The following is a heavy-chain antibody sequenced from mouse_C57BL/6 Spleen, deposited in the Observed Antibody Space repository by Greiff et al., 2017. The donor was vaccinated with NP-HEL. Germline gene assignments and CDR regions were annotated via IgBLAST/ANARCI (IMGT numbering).Heavy chain of an antibody. J-gene: IGHJ3*01. CDR3: ARPHYGSRGAWFAY. V-gene: IGHV5-17*01. Sequence: EVKLMESGGGLVKPGGSLKLSCAASGFTFSDYGMHWVRQAPEKGLEWVAYISSGSSTIYYADTVKGRFTISRDNAKNTLFLQMTSLRSEDTAMYYCARPHYGSRGAWFAYWGQGTLVTVSA. CDR2: ISSGSSTI. CDR1: GFTFSDYG. D-gene: IGHD1-1*01.